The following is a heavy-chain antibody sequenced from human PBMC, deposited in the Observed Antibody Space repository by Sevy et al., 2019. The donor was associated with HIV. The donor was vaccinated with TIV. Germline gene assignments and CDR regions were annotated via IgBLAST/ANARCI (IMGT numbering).Heavy chain of an antibody. V-gene: IGHV3-23*01. Sequence: GGSLRLSCAASGFTFSIYAMNWVRQAPGKGLEWVSGEAGSGGSTYHADSVKGRFTISRDDSKSTLYLQMNSLRAEDTAVYYCAKDLGDPVAFDIRGQGTMVTVSS. D-gene: IGHD2-21*02. CDR2: EAGSGGST. CDR1: GFTFSIYA. J-gene: IGHJ3*02. CDR3: AKDLGDPVAFDI.